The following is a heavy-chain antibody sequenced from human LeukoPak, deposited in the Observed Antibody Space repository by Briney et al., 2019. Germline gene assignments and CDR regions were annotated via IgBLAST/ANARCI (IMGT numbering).Heavy chain of an antibody. CDR3: ARSQWNPGKTTQTT. CDR2: ISAYNGNT. V-gene: IGHV1-18*01. J-gene: IGHJ5*02. CDR1: GYTFTSYG. Sequence: GASVKVSCKASGYTFTSYGISWVRQAPGQGLEWMGWISAYNGNTNYAQKLQGRVTMTTDTSTSTAYMELRSLRSDDTAVYYCARSQWNPGKTTQTTWGQGTLVTVSS. D-gene: IGHD1-1*01.